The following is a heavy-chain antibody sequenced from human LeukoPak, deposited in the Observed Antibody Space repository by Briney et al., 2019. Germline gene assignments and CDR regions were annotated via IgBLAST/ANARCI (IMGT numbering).Heavy chain of an antibody. J-gene: IGHJ6*02. CDR3: ARVESIPSTVTTEFYYYYGMDV. Sequence: ASVKASCKASGYTFTSYGISWVRQAPGQGLEWMGWISAYNGNTNYAQKLQGRVTMTTDTSTSTAYMELRSLRSDDTAVYYCARVESIPSTVTTEFYYYYGMDVWGQGTTVTVSS. V-gene: IGHV1-18*01. CDR1: GYTFTSYG. D-gene: IGHD4-17*01. CDR2: ISAYNGNT.